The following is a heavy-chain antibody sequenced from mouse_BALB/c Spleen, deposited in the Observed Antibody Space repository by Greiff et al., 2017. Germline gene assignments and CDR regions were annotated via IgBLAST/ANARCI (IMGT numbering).Heavy chain of an antibody. J-gene: IGHJ2*01. CDR3: ARDRLSHD. CDR1: GFTFSSYG. Sequence: EVKLVESGGDLVKPGGSLKLSCAASGFTFSSYGMSWVRQTPDKRLEWVATISSGGSYTYYPDSVKGRFTISRDNAKNTLYLQMSSLKSEDTAMYYCARDRLSHDWGEGTTLTVSS. V-gene: IGHV5-6*01. D-gene: IGHD1-1*02. CDR2: ISSGGSYT.